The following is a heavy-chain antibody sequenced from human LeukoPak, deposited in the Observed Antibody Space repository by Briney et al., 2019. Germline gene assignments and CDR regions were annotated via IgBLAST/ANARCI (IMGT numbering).Heavy chain of an antibody. CDR1: GYTFTGYY. J-gene: IGHJ4*02. CDR3: AAANDYVWGNNY. D-gene: IGHD3-16*01. V-gene: IGHV1-2*02. CDR2: INPNSGGT. Sequence: ASVKVSCKASGYTFTGYYMHWVRQAPGQGLEWMGWINPNSGGTNYAQKFQGRVTMTRDTSISTAYMELSSLRSEDTAVYYCAAANDYVWGNNYWGQGTLVTVSS.